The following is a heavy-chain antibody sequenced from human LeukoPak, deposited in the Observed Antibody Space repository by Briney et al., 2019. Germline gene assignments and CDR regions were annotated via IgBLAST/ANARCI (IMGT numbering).Heavy chain of an antibody. D-gene: IGHD5-24*01. J-gene: IGHJ4*02. Sequence: SETLSLTCTVSGASISSYYWSWIRQPPGKGLEWIGLPSYTGSTNYNPSLKSRVTISVDTSKNQFSLKLSSVTAADTAVYYCARGLGRLQPFDYWGQGTLVTVSS. V-gene: IGHV4-59*01. CDR2: PSYTGST. CDR1: GASISSYY. CDR3: ARGLGRLQPFDY.